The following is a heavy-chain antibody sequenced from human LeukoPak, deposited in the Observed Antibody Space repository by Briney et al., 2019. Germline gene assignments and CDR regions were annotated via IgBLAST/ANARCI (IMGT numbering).Heavy chain of an antibody. CDR2: IYYSGST. V-gene: IGHV4-59*08. Sequence: SETLSLTCTVSGGSIGSYYWSWMRQPPGKGLEWIGYIYYSGSTNYNPSLKSRVTISVDTSKNQFSLKVSSVTAADTAVYYCARMVGPRYFDLWGRGTLVTVSS. CDR1: GGSIGSYY. CDR3: ARMVGPRYFDL. D-gene: IGHD1-26*01. J-gene: IGHJ2*01.